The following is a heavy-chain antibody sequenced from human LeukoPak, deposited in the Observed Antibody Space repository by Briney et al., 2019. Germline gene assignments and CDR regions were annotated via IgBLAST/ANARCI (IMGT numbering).Heavy chain of an antibody. CDR1: GFTFSHYA. D-gene: IGHD4-23*01. J-gene: IGHJ4*02. CDR2: ISYDGTEK. Sequence: QTGGSLKLSCAASGFTFSHYAMHWVRQAPGKGLECVAVISYDGTEKSYADSVKGRFTISRDNSKNTLYLQMNSLRAEDTAVYYCAFGGNSAGTDYWGQGTLVTVSS. CDR3: AFGGNSAGTDY. V-gene: IGHV3-30-3*01.